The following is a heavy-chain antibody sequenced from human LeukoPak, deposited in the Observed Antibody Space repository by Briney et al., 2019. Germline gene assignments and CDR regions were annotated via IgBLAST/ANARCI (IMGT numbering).Heavy chain of an antibody. Sequence: GASVKVSCKASGYDFTTNYIHWVRQARGQGLEWMGTINPSVSSTTYGQRFRGRVTMTRDTSTATVYMDLGSLTSEDTAIYYCAKGYCTGASCYVLDSWGQGTLVTVSS. CDR3: AKGYCTGASCYVLDS. CDR2: INPSVSST. J-gene: IGHJ4*02. V-gene: IGHV1-46*01. CDR1: GYDFTTNY. D-gene: IGHD2-15*01.